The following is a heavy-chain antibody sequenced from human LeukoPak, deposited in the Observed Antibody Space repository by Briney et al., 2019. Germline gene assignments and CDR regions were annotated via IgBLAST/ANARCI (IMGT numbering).Heavy chain of an antibody. J-gene: IGHJ4*02. Sequence: GGSLRLSCATSGFSFSSYAMSWVRQAPGKGLEWVSAMSSSDDGRYYAASVRGRFTISRDTSRSTLYLQMNSLRAEDTAVYYCARSLVRGVINDYWGQGTLVTVSS. CDR1: GFSFSSYA. CDR3: ARSLVRGVINDY. D-gene: IGHD3-10*01. CDR2: MSSSDDGR. V-gene: IGHV3-23*01.